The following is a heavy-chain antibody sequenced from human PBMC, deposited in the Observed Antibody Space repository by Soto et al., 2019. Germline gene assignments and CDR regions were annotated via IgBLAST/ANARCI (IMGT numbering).Heavy chain of an antibody. J-gene: IGHJ6*03. CDR2: IQSGGTT. CDR1: GFTVSSKY. V-gene: IGHV3-66*01. D-gene: IGHD2-15*01. CDR3: ARDDILCSGGSCYGLAMDV. Sequence: EVQLVESGGGLVQPGGSLRLSCAASGFTVSSKYMSWVRQAPGKGLEWVSLIQSGGTTYYADSVKGRFTISRDSSKNKLHLQMNSLRAEDTAVYYCARDDILCSGGSCYGLAMDVWGKGTTVTVSS.